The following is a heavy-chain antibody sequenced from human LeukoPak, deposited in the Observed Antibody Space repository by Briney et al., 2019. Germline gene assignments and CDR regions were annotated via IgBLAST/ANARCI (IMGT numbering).Heavy chain of an antibody. Sequence: GASVKVSCKVSGYTLTELSMHWVRQAPGKGLEWMGGFDPEDGETIYAQKFQGRVTMTEDTSTDTAYMELSSLRSEDTAVYYCATLPGYYGSGSYIDYWGQGTLVTVSS. CDR1: GYTLTELS. D-gene: IGHD3-10*01. CDR2: FDPEDGET. J-gene: IGHJ4*02. CDR3: ATLPGYYGSGSYIDY. V-gene: IGHV1-24*01.